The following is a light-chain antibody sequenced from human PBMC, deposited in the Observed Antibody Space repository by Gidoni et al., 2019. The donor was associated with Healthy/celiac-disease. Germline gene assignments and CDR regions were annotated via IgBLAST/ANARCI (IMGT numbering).Light chain of an antibody. Sequence: QSALTQPASVSGSPGQSITISCTGTSIDVGGYNYVSWYQQHPGKAPKLMIYEVSNRPSGVSNRFSGSKSGNTASLTISGLQAEDEADDYCSSYTSSSTRVFGGGTKLTVL. CDR3: SSYTSSSTRV. V-gene: IGLV2-14*01. J-gene: IGLJ3*02. CDR1: SIDVGGYNY. CDR2: EVS.